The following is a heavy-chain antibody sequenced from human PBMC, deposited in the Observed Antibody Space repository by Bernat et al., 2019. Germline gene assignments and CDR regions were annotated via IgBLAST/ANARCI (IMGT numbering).Heavy chain of an antibody. CDR2: IYYSGST. D-gene: IGHD2-15*01. Sequence: QLQLQESGPGLVKPSETLSLTCTVSGGSISSSSYYWGWIRQPPGKGLEWIGSIYYSGSTYYNPSLKSRVTISVDTSKNQFSLRLSSVTAADTAVYYCATSHRVVAATRVAFDIWGQGTMVTVSS. J-gene: IGHJ3*02. CDR1: GGSISSSSYY. V-gene: IGHV4-39*01. CDR3: ATSHRVVAATRVAFDI.